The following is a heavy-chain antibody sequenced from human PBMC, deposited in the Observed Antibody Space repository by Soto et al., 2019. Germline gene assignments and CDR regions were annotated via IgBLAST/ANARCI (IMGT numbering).Heavy chain of an antibody. CDR1: GGSISSGDYY. V-gene: IGHV4-30-4*01. CDR3: ARELRIVGAPYFDY. J-gene: IGHJ4*02. D-gene: IGHD1-26*01. Sequence: NPSETLSLTCTVSGGSISSGDYYWSWIRQPPGKGLEWIGYIYYSGSTYYNPSLKSRVTISVDTSKNQFSLKLSPVTAADTAVYYCARELRIVGAPYFDYWGQGTLVTVSS. CDR2: IYYSGST.